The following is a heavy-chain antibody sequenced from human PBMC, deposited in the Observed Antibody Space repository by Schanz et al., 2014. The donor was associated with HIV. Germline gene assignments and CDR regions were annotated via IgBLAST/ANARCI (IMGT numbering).Heavy chain of an antibody. Sequence: EMQLLESGGGFVQSGGSLRLSCTASKLTFSSHAMSWVRQAPGKGLEWVSTISESGDTTYYADSVKGRFTISRDTSKNTLYLQMHSLRDEDTAVFYCAKGPHYDDFWSGYYTAWGQGTLVTVSS. V-gene: IGHV3-23*01. J-gene: IGHJ5*02. D-gene: IGHD3-3*01. CDR1: KLTFSSHA. CDR3: AKGPHYDDFWSGYYTA. CDR2: ISESGDTT.